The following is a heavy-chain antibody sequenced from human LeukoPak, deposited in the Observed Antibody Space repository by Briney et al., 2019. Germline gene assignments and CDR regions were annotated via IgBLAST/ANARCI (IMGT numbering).Heavy chain of an antibody. V-gene: IGHV1-2*06. CDR2: INPNSGGT. J-gene: IGHJ4*02. D-gene: IGHD3-22*01. CDR3: ARGLLHWNYYDSSGSAEISC. Sequence: ASVKVSCKASGYTFTGYYMHWVRQAPGQGLEWMGRINPNSGGTNYAQKFQGRVTMTRDTPISTAYMELSRLRSDDTAVYYCARGLLHWNYYDSSGSAEISCWGQGTLVTVSS. CDR1: GYTFTGYY.